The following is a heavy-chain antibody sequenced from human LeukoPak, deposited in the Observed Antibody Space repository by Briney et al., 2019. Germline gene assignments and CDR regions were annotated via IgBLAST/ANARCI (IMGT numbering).Heavy chain of an antibody. CDR2: ISSSGSTI. CDR1: GFTFSSYE. CDR3: ARVENAYSSTWFFDY. J-gene: IGHJ4*02. V-gene: IGHV3-48*03. Sequence: GGSLRLSCAASGFTFSSYEMNWVRQAPGKGLEWVSYISSSGSTIYYADSVKGRFTISRDNVKNSLYLQMNSLRAEDTAVYYCARVENAYSSTWFFDYWGQGTLVTVSS. D-gene: IGHD6-13*01.